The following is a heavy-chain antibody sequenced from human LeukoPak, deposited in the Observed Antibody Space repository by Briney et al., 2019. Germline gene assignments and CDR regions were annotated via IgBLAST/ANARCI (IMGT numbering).Heavy chain of an antibody. CDR1: GFTFSSYS. J-gene: IGHJ4*02. CDR2: ISSSSSYI. CDR3: ARDRYSSSWSAGVDY. Sequence: GGSLRLSCAASGFTFSSYSMNWVRQAPGKGLEWVSSISSSSSYIYYADSVKGRFTISRDNAKNSLYLQMHSLRAEDTAVYYCARDRYSSSWSAGVDYWGQGTLVTVSS. V-gene: IGHV3-21*01. D-gene: IGHD6-13*01.